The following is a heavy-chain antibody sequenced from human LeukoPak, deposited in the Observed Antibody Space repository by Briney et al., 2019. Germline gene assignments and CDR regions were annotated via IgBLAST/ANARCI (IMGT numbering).Heavy chain of an antibody. CDR1: GYTFTSYA. V-gene: IGHV1-3*01. CDR3: AREGANAGTSYYYYYGMDV. J-gene: IGHJ6*02. D-gene: IGHD1-14*01. CDR2: INAGNGNT. Sequence: EASVEVSCKASGYTFTSYAMHWVRQAPGQRLEWMGWINAGNGNTKYSQKFQGRVTITRDTSASTAYMELSSLRSEDTAVYYCAREGANAGTSYYYYYGMDVWGQGTTVTVSS.